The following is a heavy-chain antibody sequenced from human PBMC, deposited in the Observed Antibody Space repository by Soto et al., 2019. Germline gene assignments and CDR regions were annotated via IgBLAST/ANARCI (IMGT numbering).Heavy chain of an antibody. CDR3: ARGDIYYYYGMDV. V-gene: IGHV1-69*01. CDR1: GGTYSSYA. D-gene: IGHD2-15*01. CDR2: IIPIFGTA. Sequence: SVKVYCKASGGTYSSYAISWVRQAPGQGLEWMGGIIPIFGTANYAQKFQGRVTITADESTSTAYMELSSLRSEEMAVYYCARGDIYYYYGMDVWGQGTTVTVSS. J-gene: IGHJ6*02.